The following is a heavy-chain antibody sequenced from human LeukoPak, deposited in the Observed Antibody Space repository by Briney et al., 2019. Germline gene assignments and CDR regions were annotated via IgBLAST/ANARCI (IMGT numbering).Heavy chain of an antibody. V-gene: IGHV3-73*01. CDR1: GFTFSGSA. D-gene: IGHD3-10*01. Sequence: PGGSLRLSCAASGFTFSGSAMHWARQASGKGLEWVGRIRSKANSYATSYGASVKGRFTISRDDSKNTAYLQMNSLTADDTAVYFCAFGTIGQCFDCWGQGTLVTVSS. CDR3: AFGTIGQCFDC. J-gene: IGHJ4*02. CDR2: IRSKANSYAT.